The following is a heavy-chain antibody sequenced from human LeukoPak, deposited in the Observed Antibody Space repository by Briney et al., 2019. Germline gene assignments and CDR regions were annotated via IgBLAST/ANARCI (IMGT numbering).Heavy chain of an antibody. CDR1: GFTFSDYY. V-gene: IGHV3-11*01. J-gene: IGHJ4*02. CDR3: ARVWGTKDIVVVVEYYFDY. D-gene: IGHD2-15*01. Sequence: KPGGSLRLSCAASGFTFSDYYMSWIRQAPGKGLEWVSYISSSGSTIYYADSVKGRFTISRDNAKNSLYLQMNSLRAEDTAVYYCARVWGTKDIVVVVEYYFDYWGQGTLVTVSS. CDR2: ISSSGSTI.